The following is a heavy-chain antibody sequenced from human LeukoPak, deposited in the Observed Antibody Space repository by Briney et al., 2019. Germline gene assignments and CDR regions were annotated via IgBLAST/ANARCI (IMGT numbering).Heavy chain of an antibody. D-gene: IGHD1-26*01. J-gene: IGHJ4*01. CDR1: GFSFSSYS. CDR2: ISSSSHAI. V-gene: IGHV3-48*02. CDR3: ARDPSSGNYYISPDY. Sequence: PGGSLRLSCAASGFSFSSYSMNWVRQAPGKGLEWVSHISSSSHAIYYVDSVKGRFTISRDNAKNLLYLQMNSLRDEDTAVYYCARDPSSGNYYISPDYRDHGTLVTVSS.